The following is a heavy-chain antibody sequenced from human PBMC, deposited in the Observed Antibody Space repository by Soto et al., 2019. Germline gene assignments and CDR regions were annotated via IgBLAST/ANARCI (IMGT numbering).Heavy chain of an antibody. V-gene: IGHV3-23*01. CDR2: ISGSGDST. CDR3: AKRAWGSFYFDD. CDR1: GFTFSSYA. Sequence: GGSLRLSCAASGFTFSSYAMSWVRQAPGKGLEWVSVISGSGDSTYYADSVKGRFTISRDNSKNTLYLQMNSLRAEDTALYYCAKRAWGSFYFDDPGQGTRVTVSS. J-gene: IGHJ4*02. D-gene: IGHD7-27*01.